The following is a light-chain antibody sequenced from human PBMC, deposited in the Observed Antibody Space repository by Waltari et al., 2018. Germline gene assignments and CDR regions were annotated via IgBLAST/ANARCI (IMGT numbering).Light chain of an antibody. J-gene: IGLJ7*01. CDR2: EDS. CDR1: SSNIGNNY. V-gene: IGLV1-51*02. CDR3: GTWDSSLSGAV. Sequence: QSVLTQPHSVSAAPGQRVTISCPGGSSNIGNNYVSWYRQFPGTAPTLLIYEDSERPSGIPGRFSGSKSGTSATLDITGLQAGDEADYYCGTWDSSLSGAVFGGGTHLTVL.